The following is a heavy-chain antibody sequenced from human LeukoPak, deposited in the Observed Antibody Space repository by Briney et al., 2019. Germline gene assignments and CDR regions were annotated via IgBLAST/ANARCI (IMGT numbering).Heavy chain of an antibody. Sequence: GGSLRRSCAASGFTFSSYWRSWVRQAPGKGLEWVANIEQDGSKKYYVESVKGRFTISRDNAKNSLYLQMNSLRAEDTAVYYCARDGYDYVWGSYRYYFDYWGQGTLVTVSS. D-gene: IGHD3-16*02. CDR3: ARDGYDYVWGSYRYYFDY. CDR2: IEQDGSKK. CDR1: GFTFSSYW. J-gene: IGHJ4*02. V-gene: IGHV3-7*01.